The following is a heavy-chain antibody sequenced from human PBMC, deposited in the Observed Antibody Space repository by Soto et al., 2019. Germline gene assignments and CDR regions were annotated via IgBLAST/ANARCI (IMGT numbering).Heavy chain of an antibody. Sequence: EVQLLESGGGLVQPGGSLRLSCAVSGFTFSSHAMSWVRQAPGKGLECVSSITGSGDSKYYGDSVKGRFTISRDKSKSTRYLQMNSLRAEDTAVYYCARDLQFSGWLSAQTFDYWGQGTQVTVSS. CDR3: ARDLQFSGWLSAQTFDY. CDR2: ITGSGDSK. V-gene: IGHV3-23*01. J-gene: IGHJ4*02. CDR1: GFTFSSHA. D-gene: IGHD6-19*01.